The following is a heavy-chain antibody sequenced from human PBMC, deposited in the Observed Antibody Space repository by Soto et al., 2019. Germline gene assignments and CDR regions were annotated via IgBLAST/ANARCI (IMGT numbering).Heavy chain of an antibody. CDR2: IYYSGST. CDR1: GGSVSSGSCY. CDR3: ARPLYSYGPMDV. Sequence: SETLSLTCTVSGGSVSSGSCYWSWIRQPPGKGLEWIGYIYYSGSTNYNPSLKSRVTISVDTSKNQFSLKLSSVTAADTAVYYCARPLYSYGPMDVWGQGTTVTVSS. V-gene: IGHV4-61*01. D-gene: IGHD5-18*01. J-gene: IGHJ6*02.